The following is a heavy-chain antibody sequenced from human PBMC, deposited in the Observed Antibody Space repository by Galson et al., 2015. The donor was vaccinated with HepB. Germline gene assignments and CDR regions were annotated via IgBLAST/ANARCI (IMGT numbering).Heavy chain of an antibody. CDR2: ISGSGGST. V-gene: IGHV3-23*01. D-gene: IGHD6-19*01. CDR3: AKGSGWYDGEGPYYYYGMDV. Sequence: SLRLSCAASGFTFSSYAMSWVRQAPGKGLEWVSAISGSGGSTYYADSVKGRFTISRDNSKNTLYLQMNSLRAEDTAVYYCAKGSGWYDGEGPYYYYGMDVWGQGTTVTVSS. CDR1: GFTFSSYA. J-gene: IGHJ6*02.